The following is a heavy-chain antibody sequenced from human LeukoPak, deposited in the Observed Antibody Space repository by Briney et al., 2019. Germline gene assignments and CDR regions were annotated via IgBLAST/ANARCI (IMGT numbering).Heavy chain of an antibody. V-gene: IGHV4-4*02. CDR3: ARGGASSIPLDY. CDR2: IYHSGST. Sequence: SETLSLTCAVSGGSISSSNWWSWVRQPPGKGLEWIGEIYHSGSTNYNPSLKSRVTISVDTSKDQFSLKLRSVTAADTAVYYCARGGASSIPLDYWGRGTLVTVSS. CDR1: GGSISSSNW. J-gene: IGHJ4*02. D-gene: IGHD1-26*01.